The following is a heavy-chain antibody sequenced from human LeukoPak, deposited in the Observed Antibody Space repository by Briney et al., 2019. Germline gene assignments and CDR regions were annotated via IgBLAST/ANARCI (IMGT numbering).Heavy chain of an antibody. Sequence: SWIRQPPGKALEWLALIDWDDDKYYSTSLKTRLTISKDTSKNQVVLTMTNMDPVDTATYYCARTIGDGFDYWGQGTLVTVSS. V-gene: IGHV2-70*01. CDR3: ARTIGDGFDY. D-gene: IGHD2-21*01. J-gene: IGHJ4*02. CDR2: IDWDDDK.